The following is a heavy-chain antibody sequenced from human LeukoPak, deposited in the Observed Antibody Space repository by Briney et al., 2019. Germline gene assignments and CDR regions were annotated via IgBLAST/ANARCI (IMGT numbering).Heavy chain of an antibody. V-gene: IGHV4-4*07. D-gene: IGHD6-19*01. CDR3: AREPVTGTLNFFDP. CDR1: SDSISTHS. Sequence: PSETLSLTCSVSSDSISTHSWSWIRQPAGKRLEWIGHISPSGNTNYNPSLKSRVTMSVDTSKNHFSLKLSSVTAADTAVYYCAREPVTGTLNFFDPWGQGALVTVTS. CDR2: ISPSGNT. J-gene: IGHJ5*02.